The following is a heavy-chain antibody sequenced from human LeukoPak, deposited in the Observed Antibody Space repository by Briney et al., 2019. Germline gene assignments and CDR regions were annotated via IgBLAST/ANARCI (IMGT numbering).Heavy chain of an antibody. CDR3: ARDRVPGIAVAVPDY. D-gene: IGHD6-13*01. V-gene: IGHV4-34*01. Sequence: SETLSLTCAVHGGSFSGYYWSWIRQPPGKGLEWIGEINHSGSTNYNPSLKSRVTISVDTSKNQFSLKLSSATAADTAVYYCARDRVPGIAVAVPDYCGQGTLVTVSS. CDR2: INHSGST. J-gene: IGHJ4*02. CDR1: GGSFSGYY.